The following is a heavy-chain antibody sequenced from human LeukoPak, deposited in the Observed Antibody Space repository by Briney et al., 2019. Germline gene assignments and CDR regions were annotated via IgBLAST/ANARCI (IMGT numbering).Heavy chain of an antibody. D-gene: IGHD4-17*01. Sequence: PGGSLRLSCAASGFTVSSNYMSWVRQAPGKGLEWVSVIYSGGSTYYADSVKGRFTISRDNSKNTLYPQMNSLRAEDTAVYYCARGRGNGDYDYDAFDIWGQGTMVTVSS. CDR1: GFTVSSNY. V-gene: IGHV3-66*02. J-gene: IGHJ3*02. CDR2: IYSGGST. CDR3: ARGRGNGDYDYDAFDI.